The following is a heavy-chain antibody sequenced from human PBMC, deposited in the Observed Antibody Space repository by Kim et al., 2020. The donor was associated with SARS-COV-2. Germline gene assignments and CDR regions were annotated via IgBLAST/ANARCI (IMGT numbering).Heavy chain of an antibody. CDR3: ARDHYYGSGSYYNNYGMDV. Sequence: GGSLRLSCAASGFTFSSYSMNWVRQAPGKGLEWVSYISSSSSTIYYADSVKGRFTISRDNAKNSLYLQMNSLRDEDTAVYYCARDHYYGSGSYYNNYGMDVWGQGTTVTVSS. V-gene: IGHV3-48*02. CDR1: GFTFSSYS. J-gene: IGHJ6*02. D-gene: IGHD3-10*01. CDR2: ISSSSSTI.